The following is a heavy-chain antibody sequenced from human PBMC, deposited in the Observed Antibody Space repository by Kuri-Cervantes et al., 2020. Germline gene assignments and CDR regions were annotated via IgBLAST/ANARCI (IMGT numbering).Heavy chain of an antibody. CDR3: ARGVKVRGVIIYYHYGMDV. V-gene: IGHV3-48*02. Sequence: GESLKISCAASGFTFSSYSMNWVRQAPGKGLEWVSYISSSSSTIYYADSVKGRFTISGDNAKNSLYLQMNSLRDEDTAVYYCARGVKVRGVIIYYHYGMDVWGQGTTVTVSS. D-gene: IGHD3-10*01. CDR2: ISSSSSTI. CDR1: GFTFSSYS. J-gene: IGHJ6*02.